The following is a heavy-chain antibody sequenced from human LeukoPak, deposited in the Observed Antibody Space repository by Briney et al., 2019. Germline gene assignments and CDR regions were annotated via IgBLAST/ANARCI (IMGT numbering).Heavy chain of an antibody. CDR2: ISHSGNT. CDR3: ARDRGSTGYFYLDS. CDR1: GGPVTEYY. D-gene: IGHD2-8*02. Sequence: SETLSLTCSVSGGPVTEYYWSWIRQPPGGGLEWIGYISHSGNTNYSPSLKSRVTMSEDASRNQFSLQLVSVTAVDTAVYFCARDRGSTGYFYLDSWGQGILVTVSS. V-gene: IGHV4-59*02. J-gene: IGHJ4*02.